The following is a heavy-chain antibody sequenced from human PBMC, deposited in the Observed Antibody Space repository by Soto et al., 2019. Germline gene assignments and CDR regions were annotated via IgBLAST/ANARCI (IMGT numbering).Heavy chain of an antibody. D-gene: IGHD5-12*01. CDR3: ARQRDGYNYRYFDY. J-gene: IGHJ4*02. Sequence: QVQLQESGPGLVKPSQTLSLTCTISGGSISSGGYYWSWIRQHPGKGLEWIGYIYYSGSTYYNPSLKSRVTXXVXTXXNQCSLKLRSVTAADTAVYYCARQRDGYNYRYFDYWGQGTLVTVSS. V-gene: IGHV4-31*03. CDR1: GGSISSGGYY. CDR2: IYYSGST.